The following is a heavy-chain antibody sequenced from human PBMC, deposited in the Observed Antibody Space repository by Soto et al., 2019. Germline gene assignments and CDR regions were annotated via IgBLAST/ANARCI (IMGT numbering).Heavy chain of an antibody. Sequence: SETLSLTCTVSGGSISSSSYYWGWIRQPPGKGLEWIGSIYYSGSTYYNPSLKSRVTISVDTSKNQFSLKLSSVTAADTAVYYCARDRADFWSGYSFGYYYGMDVWGQGTTVTVSS. CDR3: ARDRADFWSGYSFGYYYGMDV. CDR1: GGSISSSSYY. J-gene: IGHJ6*02. D-gene: IGHD3-3*01. V-gene: IGHV4-39*07. CDR2: IYYSGST.